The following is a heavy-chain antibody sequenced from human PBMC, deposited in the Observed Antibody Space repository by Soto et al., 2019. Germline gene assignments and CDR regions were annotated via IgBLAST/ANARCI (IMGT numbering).Heavy chain of an antibody. CDR2: IIPNFVTA. J-gene: IGHJ4*02. D-gene: IGHD5-12*01. Sequence: QVQLEQAGAEGKKPGSSVKISCKDSGGTFSSYAISWVRQAPGQGLEWMGGIIPNFVTAHYAQKFQGRVTIAAGESTSTGYMELSSLRSEDTAVCYCARVLLGAGDIVATRGHYWGQGTLVTVSS. CDR3: ARVLLGAGDIVATRGHY. CDR1: GGTFSSYA. V-gene: IGHV1-69*01.